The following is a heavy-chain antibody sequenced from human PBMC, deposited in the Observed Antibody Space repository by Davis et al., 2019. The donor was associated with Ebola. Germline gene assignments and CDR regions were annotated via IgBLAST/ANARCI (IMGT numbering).Heavy chain of an antibody. V-gene: IGHV3-30*18. CDR2: ISHDGSNK. J-gene: IGHJ2*01. CDR3: AKDGWVRNNWGYFDL. D-gene: IGHD1-1*01. Sequence: GESLKISCAASGFTFSSYGMHWVRQAPGKGLEWVAVISHDGSNKSYADSVKGRFTISRDNSKNMLYLQMNSLRAEDTAVYYCAKDGWVRNNWGYFDLWGRGTLVTVSS. CDR1: GFTFSSYG.